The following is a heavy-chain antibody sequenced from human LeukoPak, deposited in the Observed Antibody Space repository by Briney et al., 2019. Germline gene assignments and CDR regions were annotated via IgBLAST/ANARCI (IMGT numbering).Heavy chain of an antibody. CDR3: ARGDVEMATILRYFDY. J-gene: IGHJ4*02. V-gene: IGHV4-39*01. CDR1: GGSISSSSYY. Sequence: PSETLSLTCTVSGGSISSSSYYWGWIRQPPGKGLEWIGSIYYSGSTYYNPSLKSRVTISVDTSKNQFSLKLSSVTAADTAVYYCARGDVEMATILRYFDYWGQGTLVTVSS. CDR2: IYYSGST. D-gene: IGHD5-24*01.